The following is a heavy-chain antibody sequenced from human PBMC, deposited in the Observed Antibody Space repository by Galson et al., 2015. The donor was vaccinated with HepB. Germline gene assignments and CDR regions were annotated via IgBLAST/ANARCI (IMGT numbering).Heavy chain of an antibody. Sequence: SLRLSCAASGFTFSSYGMHWVRQAPGKGLEWVAVIWYDGSNKYYADSVKGRLTISRDNSKNTLYLQMNSLRAEDTAVYYCAKDLFWGFGPFYYYGMDVWGQGTTVTVSS. D-gene: IGHD7-27*01. CDR1: GFTFSSYG. CDR2: IWYDGSNK. V-gene: IGHV3-33*06. J-gene: IGHJ6*02. CDR3: AKDLFWGFGPFYYYGMDV.